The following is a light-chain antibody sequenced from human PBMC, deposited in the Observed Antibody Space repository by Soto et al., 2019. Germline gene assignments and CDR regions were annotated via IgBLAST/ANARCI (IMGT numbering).Light chain of an antibody. Sequence: QMTQSPSTLSASIGDRVTITCRASQSVDSRLAWYQQKPGKDPKLLVYDASTLETGVPSRFSGSGSGAEFTLTITGLQPEDIAAYSCQHYDSFWSFGQGTKVDIK. J-gene: IGKJ1*01. V-gene: IGKV1-5*01. CDR3: QHYDSFWS. CDR2: DAS. CDR1: QSVDSR.